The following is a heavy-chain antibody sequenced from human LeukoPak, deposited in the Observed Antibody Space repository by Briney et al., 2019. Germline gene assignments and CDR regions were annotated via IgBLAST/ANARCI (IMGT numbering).Heavy chain of an antibody. V-gene: IGHV3-21*01. J-gene: IGHJ3*02. CDR1: GFTFSSYS. Sequence: PGGSLRLSCAASGFTFSSYSMNWVRQAPGKGLEWVSSISSSSSYIYYADSVKGRFTISRDNAKNSLYLQMNSLRAEDTAVYYCARVLQVRGASDAFDIWGQGTMVTVSS. CDR2: ISSSSSYI. D-gene: IGHD3-10*01. CDR3: ARVLQVRGASDAFDI.